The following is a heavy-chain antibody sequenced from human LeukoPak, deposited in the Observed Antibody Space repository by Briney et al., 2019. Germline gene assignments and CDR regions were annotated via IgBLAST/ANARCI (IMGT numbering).Heavy chain of an antibody. CDR2: IYHSGST. CDR3: ARTSAYSSIRFDY. V-gene: IGHV4-30-2*01. CDR1: GGSISSGGYY. D-gene: IGHD6-13*01. J-gene: IGHJ4*02. Sequence: SQTLSLTCTVSGGSISSGGYYWSWIRQPPGKGLEWIGYIYHSGSTYYNPSLKSRVTISVDTSKNQFSLSLNSVTAADTAVYYCARTSAYSSIRFDYWGQGTLVTVSS.